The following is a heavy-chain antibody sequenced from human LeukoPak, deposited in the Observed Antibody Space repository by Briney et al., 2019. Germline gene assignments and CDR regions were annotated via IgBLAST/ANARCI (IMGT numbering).Heavy chain of an antibody. CDR3: ARRGDNWNDYYFDY. D-gene: IGHD1-1*01. V-gene: IGHV3-53*01. CDR2: IYSGGST. CDR1: GFTFSGSA. Sequence: GGSLRLSCAASGFTFSGSAMHWVRQASGKGLEWGSGIYSGGSTYYADSVKGRFTISRDNSKNTLYLQMNSLRAEDTAVYYCARRGDNWNDYYFDYWGQGTLVTVSS. J-gene: IGHJ4*02.